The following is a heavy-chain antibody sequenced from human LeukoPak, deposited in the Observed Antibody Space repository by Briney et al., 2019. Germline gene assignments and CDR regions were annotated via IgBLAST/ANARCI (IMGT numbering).Heavy chain of an antibody. CDR3: ARDLTPGFSSSWYL. CDR2: ISSSSSYI. D-gene: IGHD6-13*01. V-gene: IGHV3-21*01. CDR1: GFTFSSYW. Sequence: GGSLRLSCAASGFTFSSYWMSWVRQAPGKGLEWVSSISSSSSYIYYADSVKGRFAISRDNAKNSLYLQMNSLRAEDTAVYYCARDLTPGFSSSWYLWGQGTLVTVSS. J-gene: IGHJ5*02.